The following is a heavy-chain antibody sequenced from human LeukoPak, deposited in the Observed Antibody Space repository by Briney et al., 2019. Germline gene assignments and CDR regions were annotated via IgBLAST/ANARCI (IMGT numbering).Heavy chain of an antibody. Sequence: GGSLRLSCAASGFTLSSYWMSWVRQAPGEGLERVANIKQDGSEKNYVDSVKGRFTISRDNAKNSLYLQVNSLRAEDTAVYYCARESIVVVSAATGEYYYYYMDVWGKGTTVTVSS. D-gene: IGHD2-2*01. CDR2: IKQDGSEK. CDR3: ARESIVVVSAATGEYYYYYMDV. CDR1: GFTLSSYW. V-gene: IGHV3-7*01. J-gene: IGHJ6*03.